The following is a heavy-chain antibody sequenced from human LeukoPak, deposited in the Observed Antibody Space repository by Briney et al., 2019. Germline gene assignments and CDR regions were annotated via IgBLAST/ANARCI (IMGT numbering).Heavy chain of an antibody. J-gene: IGHJ4*02. Sequence: PGGSLRLSCAGSGFIFSDYVMSWVRQAPGKGLEWVSAISGSGGSTYYADSVKGRFTISRDNSKNTLYLQMNSLRAEDTAVYYCAKDPSTYYDFWSGYGKYYFDYWGQGTLVTVSS. CDR2: ISGSGGST. D-gene: IGHD3-3*01. CDR1: GFIFSDYV. V-gene: IGHV3-23*01. CDR3: AKDPSTYYDFWSGYGKYYFDY.